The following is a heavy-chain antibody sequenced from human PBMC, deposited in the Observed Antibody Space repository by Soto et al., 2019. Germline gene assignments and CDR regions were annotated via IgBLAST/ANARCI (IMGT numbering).Heavy chain of an antibody. D-gene: IGHD3-10*01. CDR1: GFTFSSYG. Sequence: LRLSCAASGFTFSSYGMHWVRQAPGKGLEWVAVIWYDGSNKYYADSVKGRFTISRDNSKNTLYLQMNSLRAEDTAVYYCARDSVYHLVRGVNWFDPWGQGTLVTVSS. V-gene: IGHV3-33*01. CDR3: ARDSVYHLVRGVNWFDP. CDR2: IWYDGSNK. J-gene: IGHJ5*02.